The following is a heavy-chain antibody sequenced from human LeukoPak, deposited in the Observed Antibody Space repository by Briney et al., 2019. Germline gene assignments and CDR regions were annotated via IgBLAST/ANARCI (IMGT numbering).Heavy chain of an antibody. J-gene: IGHJ4*02. CDR3: ARGRDYDILTGYFYFDY. D-gene: IGHD3-9*01. CDR2: IYYSGST. Sequence: SETLSLTCTVSGGSVSSGSYYWSWIRQPPGKGLEWIGYIYYSGSTNYNPSLKRRVTISVDTSKNQFSLKLSSVTAADTAVYYCARGRDYDILTGYFYFDYWGQGTLVTVSS. V-gene: IGHV4-61*01. CDR1: GGSVSSGSYY.